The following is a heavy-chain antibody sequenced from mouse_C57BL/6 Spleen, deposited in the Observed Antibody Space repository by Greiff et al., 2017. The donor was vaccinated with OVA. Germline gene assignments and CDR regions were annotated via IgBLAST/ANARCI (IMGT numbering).Heavy chain of an antibody. D-gene: IGHD2-14*01. V-gene: IGHV5-6*02. J-gene: IGHJ3*01. CDR3: ARHRDGFAY. CDR1: GFTFSSYG. CDR2: ISSGGSYT. Sequence: DVKLEESGGDLVKPGGSLKLSCAASGFTFSSYGMSWVRQTPDKRLEWVATISSGGSYTYYPDSVMGRFTISRDNAKNTLYLQMSSLKSEDTAMYYCARHRDGFAYWGQGTLVTVSA.